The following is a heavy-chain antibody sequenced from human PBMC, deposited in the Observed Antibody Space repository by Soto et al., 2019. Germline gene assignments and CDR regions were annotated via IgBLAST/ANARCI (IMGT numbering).Heavy chain of an antibody. CDR1: GGTVSSNY. Sequence: PGGSLRLSCAASGGTVSSNYMSWVRQAPGKGLEWVSVIYSGGSTYYADSVKGRFTISRDNSKNTLYLQMNSLRAEDTAVYYCARDRRYGGNYDYWGQGTLVTVSS. D-gene: IGHD4-17*01. J-gene: IGHJ4*02. V-gene: IGHV3-53*01. CDR3: ARDRRYGGNYDY. CDR2: IYSGGST.